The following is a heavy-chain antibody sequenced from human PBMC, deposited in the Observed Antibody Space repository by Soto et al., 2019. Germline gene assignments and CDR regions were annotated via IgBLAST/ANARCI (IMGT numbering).Heavy chain of an antibody. D-gene: IGHD1-26*01. V-gene: IGHV1-8*01. CDR2: MNPSSGYT. J-gene: IGHJ4*02. CDR3: ARFVRHQLPTIDY. CDR1: GYTFSNYD. Sequence: ASVKVSCKASGYTFSNYDINWVRQATGQGLEWLGWMNPSSGYTGYAQKFQGRVTMTGDTSISTAYMELSSLTSADTAVYYCARFVRHQLPTIDYWGQGALVTVSS.